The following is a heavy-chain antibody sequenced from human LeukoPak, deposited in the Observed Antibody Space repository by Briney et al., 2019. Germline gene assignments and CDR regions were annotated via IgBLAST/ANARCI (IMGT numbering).Heavy chain of an antibody. V-gene: IGHV1-2*06. CDR3: ARVVGGGDSVIDY. J-gene: IGHJ4*02. Sequence: GASVKVSCKTSGYTFTGYYMHWVRQAPGQGLEWMGRINPNSGGTNYAQKFQGRVTMTRDTSISTAYMELSRLRSDDTAVYYCARVVGGGDSVIDYWGQGTLVTVSS. CDR2: INPNSGGT. CDR1: GYTFTGYY. D-gene: IGHD2-21*02.